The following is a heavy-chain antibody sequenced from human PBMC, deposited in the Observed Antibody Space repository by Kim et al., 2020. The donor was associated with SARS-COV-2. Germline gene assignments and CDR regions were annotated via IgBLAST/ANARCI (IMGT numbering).Heavy chain of an antibody. D-gene: IGHD3-10*01. CDR1: GFTFSSYS. CDR2: ISSSSSTI. V-gene: IGHV3-48*04. J-gene: IGHJ6*02. CDR3: ARDLELLWFGEPPDVIYYYYGMDV. Sequence: GGSLRLSCAASGFTFSSYSMNWVRQAPGKGLEWVSYISSSSSTIYYADSVKGRFTISRDNAKNSLYLQMNSLRAEDTAVYYCARDLELLWFGEPPDVIYYYYGMDVWGQGTTVTVSS.